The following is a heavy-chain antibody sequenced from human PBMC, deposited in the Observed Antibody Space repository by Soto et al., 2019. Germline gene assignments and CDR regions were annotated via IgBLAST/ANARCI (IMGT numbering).Heavy chain of an antibody. V-gene: IGHV3-23*01. Sequence: EVQLLESGGGLVQPGGSLRLSCAASGFTFSTYAMNWVRQAPGKGLEWVSGISGSGDSTYYADSVKGRFTVSRDNYKNTLYLQMNSLRAEDTAVFYCAKVRSSGWSFDYWGQGTLVTVSS. J-gene: IGHJ4*02. D-gene: IGHD6-19*01. CDR2: ISGSGDST. CDR3: AKVRSSGWSFDY. CDR1: GFTFSTYA.